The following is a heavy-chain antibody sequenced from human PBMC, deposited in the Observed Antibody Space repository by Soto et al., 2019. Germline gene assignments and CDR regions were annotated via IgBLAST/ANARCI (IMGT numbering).Heavy chain of an antibody. CDR2: IYYSGST. CDR3: ARHHYDFWSGYLRWFDP. CDR1: GGSIRSSSYY. V-gene: IGHV4-39*01. Sequence: LSLTCTVSGGSIRSSSYYWGWIRQPPGKGLEWIGSIYYSGSTYYNPSLKSRVTISVDTSKNQFSLKLSSVTAADTAVYYCARHHYDFWSGYLRWFDPWGQGTLVTVSS. J-gene: IGHJ5*02. D-gene: IGHD3-3*01.